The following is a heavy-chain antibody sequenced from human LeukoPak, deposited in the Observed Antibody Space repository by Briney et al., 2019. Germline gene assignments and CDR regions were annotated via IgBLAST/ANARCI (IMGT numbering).Heavy chain of an antibody. CDR1: GFTFSSYE. CDR3: ARDQIFGVVENFDY. CDR2: ISSSGSII. Sequence: GGSLRLSCAVSGFTFSSYEMNWVREAPGKGLEWVSYISSSGSIIYYADSVKGRFTISRDNAKNSLYLQMSGLRVEDTAVYYCARDQIFGVVENFDYWGQGTLVTVSS. D-gene: IGHD3-3*01. J-gene: IGHJ4*02. V-gene: IGHV3-48*03.